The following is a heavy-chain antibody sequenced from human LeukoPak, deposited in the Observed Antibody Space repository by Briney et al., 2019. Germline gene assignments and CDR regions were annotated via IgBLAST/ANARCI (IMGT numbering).Heavy chain of an antibody. Sequence: GGSLRLSCAASGFTFSTCGMHWVRQAPGKGLEWVAFIRYDGSNKYYADSVKGRFTISRDTSKNTLYLQMNSLRVEDTAVYYCAKGRKGYQLPLYFDYWGQGTLVTVSS. J-gene: IGHJ4*02. V-gene: IGHV3-30*02. D-gene: IGHD2-2*01. CDR3: AKGRKGYQLPLYFDY. CDR2: IRYDGSNK. CDR1: GFTFSTCG.